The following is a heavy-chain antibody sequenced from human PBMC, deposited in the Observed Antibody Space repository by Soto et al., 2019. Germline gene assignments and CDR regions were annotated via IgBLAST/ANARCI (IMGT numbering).Heavy chain of an antibody. CDR3: ESALKVTASYNWFDP. CDR2: INYSGTT. D-gene: IGHD2-21*02. V-gene: IGHV4-39*02. J-gene: IGHJ5*02. CDR1: GDSISSDVYY. Sequence: TSETLSLTCTVSGDSISSDVYYWGWIRQPPGKGLEWIGSINYSGTTYYNPSLKSRLTISVDTSKNHFSLKLRSVTAADAAVYYCESALKVTASYNWFDPWGQGTPVTVSS.